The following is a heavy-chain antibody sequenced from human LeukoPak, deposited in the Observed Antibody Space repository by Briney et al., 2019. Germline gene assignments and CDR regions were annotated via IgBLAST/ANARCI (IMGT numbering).Heavy chain of an antibody. CDR3: ARRGIAAAGRDY. Sequence: LGESLKIACKGSGYTFTTYWIGWVRQMPGKGLEWMGIIYPGDSDTRYSPSFQGQDTISADKSINTAYLQWSSLKASDTAMYYCARRGIAAAGRDYWGQGTLVTVSS. CDR1: GYTFTTYW. D-gene: IGHD6-13*01. CDR2: IYPGDSDT. J-gene: IGHJ4*02. V-gene: IGHV5-51*01.